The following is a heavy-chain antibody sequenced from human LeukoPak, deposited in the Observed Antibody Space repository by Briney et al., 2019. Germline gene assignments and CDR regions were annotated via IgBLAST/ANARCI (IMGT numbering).Heavy chain of an antibody. CDR2: ISAYNGNT. CDR1: GYTFTSYG. CDR3: GRDLGPTTPPPSDDY. D-gene: IGHD4-11*01. V-gene: IGHV1-18*01. J-gene: IGHJ4*02. Sequence: ASVKVSCKASGYTFTSYGISWVRQAPGQGLEWMGWISAYNGNTNYAQKLQGRVTMTTDTSTSTAYMELRSLRSDDTAVYYCGRDLGPTTPPPSDDYWGQGTLVTVSS.